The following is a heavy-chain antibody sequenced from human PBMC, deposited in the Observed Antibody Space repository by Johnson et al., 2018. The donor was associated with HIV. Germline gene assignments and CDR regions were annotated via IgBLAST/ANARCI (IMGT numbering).Heavy chain of an antibody. D-gene: IGHD3-16*01. Sequence: QVTLVESGGGLVQPGGSLRLSCAASVFTFNIYGMHWVRQAPGKGLEWVAILWYDGTTAFYADSVKGRFTISRDTSKKMLYLQMNSLRVDDTAVYYCAKTGGGAALDSWGQGTMVTVSS. CDR2: LWYDGTTA. J-gene: IGHJ3*02. V-gene: IGHV3-33*03. CDR1: VFTFNIYG. CDR3: AKTGGGAALDS.